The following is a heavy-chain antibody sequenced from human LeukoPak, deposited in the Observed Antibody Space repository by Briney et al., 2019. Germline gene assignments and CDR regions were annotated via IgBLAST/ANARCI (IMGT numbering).Heavy chain of an antibody. V-gene: IGHV3-21*01. D-gene: IGHD5-18*01. CDR2: ISSSSSYI. Sequence: GGSLRLSCAASGFTFSDAWMHWVRQAPGKGLEWVSSISSSSSYIYYADSVKGRFTISRDNAKNSLYLQMNSLRAEDTAVYYCASGPDTAMAYYWGQGTLVTVSS. J-gene: IGHJ4*02. CDR1: GFTFSDAW. CDR3: ASGPDTAMAYY.